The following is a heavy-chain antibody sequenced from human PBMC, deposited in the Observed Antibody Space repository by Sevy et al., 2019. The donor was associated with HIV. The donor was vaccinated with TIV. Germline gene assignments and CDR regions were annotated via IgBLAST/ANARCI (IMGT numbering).Heavy chain of an antibody. CDR1: GGTFSSYA. J-gene: IGHJ4*02. CDR3: AGEYLYDSSGYRAYGY. CDR2: IIPILGIA. V-gene: IGHV1-69*04. D-gene: IGHD3-22*01. Sequence: ASVKVSCKASGGTFSSYAISWVRQAPGQGLEWMGRIIPILGIANYAQKFQGRVTITADKSTSTAYMELSSLRSEDTAVYYCAGEYLYDSSGYRAYGYWGQGTLVTVSS.